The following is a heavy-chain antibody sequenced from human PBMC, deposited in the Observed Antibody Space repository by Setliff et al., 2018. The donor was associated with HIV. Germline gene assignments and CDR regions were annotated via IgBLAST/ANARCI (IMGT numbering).Heavy chain of an antibody. J-gene: IGHJ4*02. CDR2: IYTGGRT. D-gene: IGHD2-2*01. V-gene: IGHV4-4*07. CDR1: GGSISSYY. Sequence: PSETLSLTCTVSGGSISSYYWSWMRQPAGKGLEWVGRIYTGGRTNYNPSLKGRVTMSVDTSKNQFSLNLSSVTAADTAVYYCARDRMPMASWVPDKWGQGTLVTVSS. CDR3: ARDRMPMASWVPDK.